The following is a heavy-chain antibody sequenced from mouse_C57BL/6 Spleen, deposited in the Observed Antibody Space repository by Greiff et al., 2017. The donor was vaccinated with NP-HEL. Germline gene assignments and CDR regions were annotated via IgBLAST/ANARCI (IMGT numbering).Heavy chain of an antibody. CDR1: GYSITSGYY. CDR3: ARVRKTGKYFDY. J-gene: IGHJ2*01. D-gene: IGHD4-1*01. V-gene: IGHV3-6*01. CDR2: ISYDGSN. Sequence: EVKLQESGPGLVKPSQSLSLTCSVTGYSITSGYYWNWIRQFPGNKLEWMGYISYDGSNNYNPSLKNRISITRDTSKNQFFLKLNSVTTEDTATYYCARVRKTGKYFDYWGQGTTLTVSS.